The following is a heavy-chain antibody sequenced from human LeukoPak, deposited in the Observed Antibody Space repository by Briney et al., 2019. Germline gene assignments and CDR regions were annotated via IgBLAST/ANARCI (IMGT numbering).Heavy chain of an antibody. CDR2: IKPDESEK. CDR3: ASGGYCSCTSCYTYYYYYMDV. CDR1: GFTYTTYW. V-gene: IGHV3-7*01. D-gene: IGHD2-2*02. Sequence: GGSLRLSCAASGFTYTTYWVSWVRQPPGKGLEWVANIKPDESEKFYVDSVKGRFTISRDNAKNSLYLQMNSLRAEDTAVYYRASGGYCSCTSCYTYYYYYMDVWGKGTRVTVSS. J-gene: IGHJ6*03.